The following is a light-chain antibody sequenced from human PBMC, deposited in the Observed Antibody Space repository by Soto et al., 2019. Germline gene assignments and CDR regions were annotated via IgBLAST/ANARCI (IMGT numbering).Light chain of an antibody. V-gene: IGLV2-23*01. Sequence: QSGLTQPASVSGCPGQSITISCTGTSSDVGSYNLVSWYQQHPGKAPKLMIYEGSKRPSGVSNRFSGSKSGNTASLTISGLQAEDEADYYCCSYAGSRVFGGGTKLTVL. CDR2: EGS. CDR3: CSYAGSRV. J-gene: IGLJ3*02. CDR1: SSDVGSYNL.